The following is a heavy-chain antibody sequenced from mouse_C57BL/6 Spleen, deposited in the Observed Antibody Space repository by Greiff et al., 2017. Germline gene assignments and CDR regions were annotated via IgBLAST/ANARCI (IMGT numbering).Heavy chain of an antibody. J-gene: IGHJ1*03. CDR2: ISSGSSTI. CDR3: ASSDYDGWYCDV. V-gene: IGHV5-17*01. Sequence: EVKLMESGGGLVKPGGSLKLSCAASGFTFSDYGMHWVRQAPEKGLEWVAYISSGSSTIYYADTVKGRFTISRDNAKNTLFLQMTSLRSEDTAMYYCASSDYDGWYCDVWGTGTTVTVAS. D-gene: IGHD2-4*01. CDR1: GFTFSDYG.